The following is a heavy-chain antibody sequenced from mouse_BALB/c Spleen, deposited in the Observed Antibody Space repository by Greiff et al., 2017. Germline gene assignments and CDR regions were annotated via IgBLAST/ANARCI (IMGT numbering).Heavy chain of an antibody. Sequence: EVQLQQSGPGLVKPSQSLSLTCTVTGYSITSDYAWNWIRQFPGNKLEWMGYISYSGSTSYNPSLKSRISITRDTSKNQFFLQLNSVTTEDTATYYCARNYGSSYPYWYFDVWGAGTTVTVSS. V-gene: IGHV3-2*02. J-gene: IGHJ1*01. CDR3: ARNYGSSYPYWYFDV. CDR1: GYSITSDYA. CDR2: ISYSGST. D-gene: IGHD1-1*01.